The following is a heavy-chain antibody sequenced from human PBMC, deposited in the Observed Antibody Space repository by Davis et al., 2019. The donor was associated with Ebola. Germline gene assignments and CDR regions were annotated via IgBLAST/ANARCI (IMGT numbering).Heavy chain of an antibody. CDR2: IIPIYGTP. CDR3: ARHSSGWTYYFDS. V-gene: IGHV1-69*13. J-gene: IGHJ4*02. Sequence: SVKVSCKASGGTSTNFVISWVRQAPGQGLEWKGGIIPIYGTPEYTQKFQGRVTMTADESRSTAYLELSSLRSEDTAVYYCARHSSGWTYYFDSWGQGTLVTVSS. D-gene: IGHD6-19*01. CDR1: GGTSTNFV.